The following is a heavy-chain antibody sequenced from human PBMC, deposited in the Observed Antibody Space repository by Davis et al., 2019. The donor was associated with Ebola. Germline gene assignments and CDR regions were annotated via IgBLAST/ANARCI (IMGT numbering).Heavy chain of an antibody. CDR2: ISTNGETT. D-gene: IGHD2-15*01. J-gene: IGHJ4*02. CDR1: GFTFSTYG. CDR3: VKDRFTVVVVHGGFDY. Sequence: GESLKISCAASGFTFSTYGMHWVRQAPGKGLESVARISTNGETTYYAESVKGRFTISRDNSKDTLYLQMRSLTTEDTAVYYCVKDRFTVVVVHGGFDYWGQGNLVTVSS. V-gene: IGHV3-64D*06.